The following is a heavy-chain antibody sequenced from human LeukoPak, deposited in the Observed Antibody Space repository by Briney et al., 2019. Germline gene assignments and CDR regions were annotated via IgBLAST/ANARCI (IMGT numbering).Heavy chain of an antibody. CDR1: GGSSSDYY. Sequence: SETLSLTCAIYGGSSSDYYWSWIRQPPNRGLDWIGEITHSGTTNYNPSLKSRVTISEDTSKNQFSLNLNSVTAADTAVYYCARGPPRDYASSRFYFNYWGRGTLVIVSS. CDR3: ARGPPRDYASSRFYFNY. V-gene: IGHV4-34*01. D-gene: IGHD3-22*01. J-gene: IGHJ4*02. CDR2: ITHSGTT.